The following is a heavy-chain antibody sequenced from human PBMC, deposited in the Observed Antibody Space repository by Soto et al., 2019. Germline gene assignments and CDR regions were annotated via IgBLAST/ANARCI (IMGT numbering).Heavy chain of an antibody. CDR1: VFTFSSDG. Sequence: GGSLRLSCAASVFTFSSDGMSWVRQAPGKGLEWVSSISASGGSTYYADSVKGRFTISRDNSKNTVFLQMRSLRADDTAVYFCVRGMNPLFGGQGTLVTVSS. CDR2: ISASGGST. CDR3: VRGMNPLF. V-gene: IGHV3-23*01. J-gene: IGHJ4*01.